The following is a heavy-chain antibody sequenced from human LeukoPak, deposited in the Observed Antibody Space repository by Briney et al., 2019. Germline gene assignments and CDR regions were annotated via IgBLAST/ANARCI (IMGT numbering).Heavy chain of an antibody. CDR1: GYTFTGYY. CDR2: INPNSGGT. D-gene: IGHD5-24*01. J-gene: IGHJ4*02. V-gene: IGHV1-2*02. Sequence: ASVKVSCKASGYTFTGYYMHWVRQAPGQGLEWMGWINPNSGGTNYAQKFQGRVTMTRDTSISTAYMELSRLSSDDTAVYYCARDESRDGYNLSDYWGQGTLVTVSS. CDR3: ARDESRDGYNLSDY.